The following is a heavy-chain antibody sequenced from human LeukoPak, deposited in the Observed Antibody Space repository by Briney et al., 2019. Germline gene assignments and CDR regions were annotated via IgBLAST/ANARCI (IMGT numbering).Heavy chain of an antibody. CDR3: ARADDYGGNPGAFDI. D-gene: IGHD4-23*01. J-gene: IGHJ3*02. Sequence: PPASVKVSCKASGGTFSSYAISWVRQAPGQGLEWIGWIYTYNVHTNYAQNLQGRVTMTTDTSTSTAYMELRSLTSDDTALYYCARADDYGGNPGAFDIWGQGTMVTVSS. CDR2: IYTYNVHT. V-gene: IGHV1-18*01. CDR1: GGTFSSYA.